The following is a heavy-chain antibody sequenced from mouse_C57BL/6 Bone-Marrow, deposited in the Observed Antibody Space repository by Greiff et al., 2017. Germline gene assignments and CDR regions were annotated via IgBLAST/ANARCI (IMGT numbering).Heavy chain of an antibody. V-gene: IGHV14-4*01. D-gene: IGHD1-1*01. Sequence: EVQLQQSGAELVRPGASVKLSCTASGFNIKDDYMHWVKQRPEQGLEWIGWIDPENGDTEYASKFQGKATITADTSSNTAYLQLSSLTSEDTAVYYCTTTTVVARGGYCDVWGTGTTVTVSS. CDR1: GFNIKDDY. J-gene: IGHJ1*03. CDR3: TTTTVVARGGYCDV. CDR2: IDPENGDT.